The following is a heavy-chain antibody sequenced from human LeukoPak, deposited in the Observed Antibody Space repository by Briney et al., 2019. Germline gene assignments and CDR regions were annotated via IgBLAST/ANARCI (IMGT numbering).Heavy chain of an antibody. CDR1: GFTVSSNY. Sequence: GGSLRLSCAASGFTVSSNYMSWVRQAPGGGLEWVSVIYSGGSTYYADSVKGRFTISRDNSKNTLYLQMNSLRAEDTAVYYCARDSLSGSYYDPWGQGTLVTVSS. D-gene: IGHD1-26*01. CDR2: IYSGGST. CDR3: ARDSLSGSYYDP. J-gene: IGHJ5*02. V-gene: IGHV3-66*02.